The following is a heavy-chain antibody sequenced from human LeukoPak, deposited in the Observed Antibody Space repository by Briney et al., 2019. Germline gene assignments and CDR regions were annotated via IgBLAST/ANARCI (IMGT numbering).Heavy chain of an antibody. V-gene: IGHV3-43*02. J-gene: IGHJ6*02. D-gene: IGHD3-3*01. Sequence: GGSLRLSCAASGFTFYDYAMHWVRQAPGKGLEWVSLISGDGGGTYYADSVKGRFTISRDNSKNSLYLQMNSLRTEDTALYYCAKDRTRFLGGYGMDVWGQGTTVTVSS. CDR3: AKDRTRFLGGYGMDV. CDR1: GFTFYDYA. CDR2: ISGDGGGT.